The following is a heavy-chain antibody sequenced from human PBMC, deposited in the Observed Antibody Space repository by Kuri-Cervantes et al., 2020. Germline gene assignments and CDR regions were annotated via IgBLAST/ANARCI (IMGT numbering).Heavy chain of an antibody. Sequence: GSLRLSCTVSGGSISSYYWSWIRQPPGKGLEWIGYIYYSGSTNYNPSLKSRVTISVDTSKNQFSLKLSSVTAADTAVYYCARGLFYGDYDRVSVKLYFDLWGRGTLVTVSS. CDR3: ARGLFYGDYDRVSVKLYFDL. V-gene: IGHV4-59*13. D-gene: IGHD4-17*01. CDR1: GGSISSYY. J-gene: IGHJ2*01. CDR2: IYYSGST.